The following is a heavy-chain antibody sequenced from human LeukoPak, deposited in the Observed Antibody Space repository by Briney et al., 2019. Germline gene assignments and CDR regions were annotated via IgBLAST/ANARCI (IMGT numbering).Heavy chain of an antibody. V-gene: IGHV3-23*01. D-gene: IGHD5-18*01. CDR2: MIGIGGSI. J-gene: IGHJ3*02. CDR3: AKDVPAGYSYGSNAFDI. Sequence: GGSLRLSCAVSGFTFSSYAMSWARHAPGGGLEWVSAMIGIGGSIYYADSVKGRFTISRDNSKNTLYLQMNSLRAEDTAVYYCAKDVPAGYSYGSNAFDIWGQGTMVTVSS. CDR1: GFTFSSYA.